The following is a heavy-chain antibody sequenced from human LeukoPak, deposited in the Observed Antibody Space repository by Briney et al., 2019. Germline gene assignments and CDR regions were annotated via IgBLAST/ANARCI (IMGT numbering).Heavy chain of an antibody. J-gene: IGHJ5*02. CDR3: ARHIYDILTGYYPNWFDP. CDR2: IYSGGST. V-gene: IGHV3-53*01. CDR1: GFTVSNNY. D-gene: IGHD3-9*01. Sequence: GGSLRLSCAASGFTVSNNYMSWVRPAPGKGLEWVSVIYSGGSTYYADSVKGRFTISRDNSKNTLYLQMNSLRAEDTAVYYCARHIYDILTGYYPNWFDPWGQGTLVTVSS.